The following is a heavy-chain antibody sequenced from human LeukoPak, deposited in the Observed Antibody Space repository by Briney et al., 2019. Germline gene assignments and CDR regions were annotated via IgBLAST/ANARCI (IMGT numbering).Heavy chain of an antibody. CDR1: GGSINSYY. CDR2: IYTTGSI. D-gene: IGHD1-26*01. Sequence: SETLSLTCTVSGGSINSYYWGWIRQPAGKGLEWIGRIYTTGSIHYNPSLKSRLTISVDTSKNQFSLKLTSVTAADTAMYYCARAGYTISYYSLDYWGQGALVTVSS. J-gene: IGHJ4*02. V-gene: IGHV4-4*07. CDR3: ARAGYTISYYSLDY.